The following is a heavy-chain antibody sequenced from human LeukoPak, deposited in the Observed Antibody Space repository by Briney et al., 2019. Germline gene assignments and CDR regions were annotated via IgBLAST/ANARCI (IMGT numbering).Heavy chain of an antibody. Sequence: GGSLRLSCAASGFTFSSYGMNWVRQAPGKGLDWVSYISSSSSTIYYAESVKGRFTISRDNAKNSLYLQMNSLRAEDTAVYYCARGSGSPGLVVWGQGTLVTVSS. J-gene: IGHJ4*02. V-gene: IGHV3-48*01. CDR3: ARGSGSPGLVV. CDR2: ISSSSSTI. D-gene: IGHD1-26*01. CDR1: GFTFSSYG.